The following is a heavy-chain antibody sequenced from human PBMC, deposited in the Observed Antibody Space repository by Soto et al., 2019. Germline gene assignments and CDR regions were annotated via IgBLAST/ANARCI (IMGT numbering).Heavy chain of an antibody. J-gene: IGHJ4*02. V-gene: IGHV1-18*01. D-gene: IGHD6-19*01. Sequence: GASVKVSCKASGYTFTRHGFSWVRQAPGQGLEWMGWISTYNVNTHYARKFQGRVTMTADTSASTVYMELTSLRPDDTAIYFCAREGRIGWLGIDHWGQGTLVTVSS. CDR2: ISTYNVNT. CDR3: AREGRIGWLGIDH. CDR1: GYTFTRHG.